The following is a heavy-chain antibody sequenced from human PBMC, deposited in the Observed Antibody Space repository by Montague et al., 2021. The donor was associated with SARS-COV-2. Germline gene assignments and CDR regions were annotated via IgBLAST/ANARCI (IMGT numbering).Heavy chain of an antibody. V-gene: IGHV4-39*01. D-gene: IGHD3-3*01. CDR2: TYYSGST. Sequence: SETLSLTCTVSGGSISSSSYFWGWIRQPPGKGLEWIGSTYYSGSTYYXPSLKSRVTISVDTSKNQFSLRLSSVTAADTAVFYCARKTSRGLTIFGVVTASYCFDYWGQGTLVTVSS. CDR1: GGSISSSSYF. J-gene: IGHJ4*02. CDR3: ARKTSRGLTIFGVVTASYCFDY.